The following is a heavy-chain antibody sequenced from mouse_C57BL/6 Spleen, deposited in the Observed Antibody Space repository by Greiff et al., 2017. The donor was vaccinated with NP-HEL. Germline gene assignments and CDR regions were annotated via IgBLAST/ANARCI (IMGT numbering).Heavy chain of an antibody. D-gene: IGHD2-1*01. CDR3: ARYYYGNYGGFDY. V-gene: IGHV1-18*01. CDR2: INPNNGGT. CDR1: GYTFTDYN. J-gene: IGHJ2*01. Sequence: EVKLQESGPELVKPGASVKIPCKASGYTFTDYNMDWVKQSHGKSLEWIGDINPNNGGTIYNQKFKGKATLTVDKSSSTAYMELRSLTSEDTAVYYCARYYYGNYGGFDYWGQGTTLTVSS.